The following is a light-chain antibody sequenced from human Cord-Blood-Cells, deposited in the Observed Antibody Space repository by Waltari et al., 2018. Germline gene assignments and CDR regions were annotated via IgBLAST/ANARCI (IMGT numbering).Light chain of an antibody. CDR3: CSYAGSSTVV. V-gene: IGLV2-23*01. J-gene: IGLJ2*01. CDR1: SSDVGSYNL. CDR2: EGS. Sequence: QSALTQPPSVSGSPGQSITIPCTGTSSDVGSYNLLSWYQQHPGKAPKLMIYEGSKRPSGVSNRFSGSKSGNTASLTISGLQAEDEADYYCCSYAGSSTVVFGGGTKLTVL.